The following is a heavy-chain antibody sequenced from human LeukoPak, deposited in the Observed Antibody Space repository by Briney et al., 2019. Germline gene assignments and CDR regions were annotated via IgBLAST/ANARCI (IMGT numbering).Heavy chain of an antibody. Sequence: ASVRVSCKASGYTVSRYGISRVRQAAGHGVGGWGWMGAYNGNTYYAQKFQGRVTMTTDTSTSTAYMELRSLRSDDTAVYYCARDLYSRRMDYYGSGSYFAYWGQGTPVTVSS. J-gene: IGHJ4*02. V-gene: IGHV1-18*01. D-gene: IGHD3-10*01. CDR2: MGAYNGNT. CDR1: GYTVSRYG. CDR3: ARDLYSRRMDYYGSGSYFAY.